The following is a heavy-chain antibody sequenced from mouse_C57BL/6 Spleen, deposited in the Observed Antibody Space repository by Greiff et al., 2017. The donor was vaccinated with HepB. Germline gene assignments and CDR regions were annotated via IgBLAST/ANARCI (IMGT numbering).Heavy chain of an antibody. J-gene: IGHJ1*03. Sequence: VQLKESGGGLVKPGGSLKLSCAASGFTFSSYAMSWVRQTPEKRLEWVATISDGGSYTYYPDNVKGRFTISRDNAKNNLYLQMSHLKSEDTAMYYCASNYGSREGYFDVWGTGTTVTVSS. CDR3: ASNYGSREGYFDV. V-gene: IGHV5-4*01. CDR2: ISDGGSYT. CDR1: GFTFSSYA. D-gene: IGHD1-1*01.